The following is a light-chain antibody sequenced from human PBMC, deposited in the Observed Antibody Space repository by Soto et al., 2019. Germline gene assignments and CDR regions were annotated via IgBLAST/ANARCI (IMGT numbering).Light chain of an antibody. J-gene: IGKJ1*01. CDR3: QQYGSSPRT. Sequence: LRQSPGTLSLAPGGRSALGCRASQSVSSRDLAWYQQKPGQAPRLLIFGATSRATGIPDRFSGSGSGTDFTLTISRLEPEDFAVYYCQQYGSSPRTFGQGTKVDIK. CDR1: QSVSSRD. CDR2: GAT. V-gene: IGKV3-20*01.